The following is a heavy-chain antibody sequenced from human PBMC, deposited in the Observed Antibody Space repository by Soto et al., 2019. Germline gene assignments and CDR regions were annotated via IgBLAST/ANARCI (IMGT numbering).Heavy chain of an antibody. Sequence: EVQLVASGGGLVKPGGSLRLSCVASGFTFSYDWLNCVRQAPGKGLEWVGRIKKKIDGGTTDYAAPVRGRVTISRDDSKATLILQMNSLKTEDTAVYYCTTGGQIHPVVEIIFAFDIWGQGKMVTVSS. V-gene: IGHV3-15*07. J-gene: IGHJ3*02. CDR2: IKKKIDGGTT. CDR1: GFTFSYDW. CDR3: TTGGQIHPVVEIIFAFDI. D-gene: IGHD2-2*01.